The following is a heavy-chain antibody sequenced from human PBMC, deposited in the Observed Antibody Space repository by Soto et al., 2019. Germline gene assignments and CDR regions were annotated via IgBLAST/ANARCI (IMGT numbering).Heavy chain of an antibody. D-gene: IGHD3-16*01. Sequence: GALRRSGSASGCTFSSYGMHWVRQAPGKGLEWVAFIWHDGGNKFYAESVKGRFTISRDNSKNTLYLQMTSLSAEDTAMYYCARDGDVNTGFGKDYWGQGTLVTVYS. CDR1: GCTFSSYG. CDR3: ARDGDVNTGFGKDY. V-gene: IGHV3-33*01. CDR2: IWHDGGNK. J-gene: IGHJ4*02.